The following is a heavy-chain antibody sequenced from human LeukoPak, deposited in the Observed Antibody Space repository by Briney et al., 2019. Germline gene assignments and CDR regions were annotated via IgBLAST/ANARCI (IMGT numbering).Heavy chain of an antibody. CDR2: ISGDGGST. J-gene: IGHJ4*02. CDR3: AKDSYDSSGYYYY. V-gene: IGHV3-43*02. D-gene: IGHD3-22*01. Sequence: GGSLRLSCAASGFTFDDYGMSWARQAPGKGLEWVSLISGDGGSTYYADSVKGRFTISRDNSKNSLYLQMNSLRTEDTALYYCAKDSYDSSGYYYYWGQGTLVTVSS. CDR1: GFTFDDYG.